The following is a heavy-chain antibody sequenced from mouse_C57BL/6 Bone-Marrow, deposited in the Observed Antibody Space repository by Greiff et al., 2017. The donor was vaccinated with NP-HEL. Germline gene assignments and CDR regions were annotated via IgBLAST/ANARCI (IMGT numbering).Heavy chain of an antibody. Sequence: VKLMESGPGLVKPSQSLFLTCSITGFPITSGYYWIWIRQSPGKPLEWMGYITHSGETFYNPSLQSPISITRETSKNQFFLQLNSVTTEDTAMYYCAGGRLRPWFAYWGQGTLVTVSA. V-gene: IGHV12-3*01. D-gene: IGHD1-2*01. CDR2: ITHSGET. J-gene: IGHJ3*01. CDR3: AGGRLRPWFAY. CDR1: GFPITSGYY.